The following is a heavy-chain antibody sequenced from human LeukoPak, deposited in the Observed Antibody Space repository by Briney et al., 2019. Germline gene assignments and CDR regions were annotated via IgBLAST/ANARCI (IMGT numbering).Heavy chain of an antibody. CDR2: ISGSGGST. CDR3: AKGFGPMSTHPGY. Sequence: GGSLRLSCAASGFTFSSHAMSWVRQAPGKGLEWVSAISGSGGSTYYADSVKGRFTISRDNSKNTVYLQMNSLRADDTAVYHCAKGFGPMSTHPGYWGQGTLVAVSS. D-gene: IGHD3-10*01. CDR1: GFTFSSHA. V-gene: IGHV3-23*01. J-gene: IGHJ4*02.